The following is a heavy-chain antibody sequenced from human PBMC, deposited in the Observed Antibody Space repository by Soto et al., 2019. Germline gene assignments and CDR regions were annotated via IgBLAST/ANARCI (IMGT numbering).Heavy chain of an antibody. J-gene: IGHJ6*01. D-gene: IGHD2-8*02. CDR3: ARGHLVGYGDLPPYHREMNV. CDR1: GGSFDDFY. CDR2: ISHDGGT. V-gene: IGHV4-34*01. Sequence: PSETLSLTCAFYGGSFDDFYWSWVRQSPGKGLEWVGEISHDGGTNYSPSLASRVSISVDTSKNQFSLHLRSVTAADTGLYYCARGHLVGYGDLPPYHREMNVWGQGTTVTVSS.